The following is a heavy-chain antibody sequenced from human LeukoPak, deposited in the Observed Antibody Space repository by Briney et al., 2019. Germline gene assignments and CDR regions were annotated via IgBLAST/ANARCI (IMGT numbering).Heavy chain of an antibody. CDR3: ARGRAGRAAASFDY. J-gene: IGHJ4*02. CDR2: ISFDGANK. V-gene: IGHV3-30*04. Sequence: GGSLRLSCATSGFTSTMSSMHWVRLAPGKGLEWLAGISFDGANKFSGDSVKGRFSISRDNSKNTLYLQMNSLRLDDTAVYFCARGRAGRAAASFDYWGQGTLVTVSS. CDR1: GFTSTMSS. D-gene: IGHD6-13*01.